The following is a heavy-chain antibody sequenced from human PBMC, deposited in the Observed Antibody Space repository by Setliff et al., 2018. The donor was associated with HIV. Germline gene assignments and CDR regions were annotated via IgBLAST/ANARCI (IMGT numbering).Heavy chain of an antibody. CDR2: IYTTGST. J-gene: IGHJ3*01. V-gene: IGHV4-59*11. CDR1: GGSMSTHY. CDR3: ARGSPFDVFDL. D-gene: IGHD1-26*01. Sequence: SETLSLTCTASGGSMSTHYWSWIRQTPGKGLEWIGHIYTTGSTHYNPSLRSRXXXXXDTSKSHFSLRLKSVTAADTALYYCARGSPFDVFDLLGAGTMVTVSS.